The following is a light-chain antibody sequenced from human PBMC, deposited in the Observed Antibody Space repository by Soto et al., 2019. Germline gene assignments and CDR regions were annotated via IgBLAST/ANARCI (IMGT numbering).Light chain of an antibody. CDR3: GTWDSSLSDAVV. CDR2: DND. J-gene: IGLJ2*01. V-gene: IGLV1-51*01. CDR1: SSNIGRNY. Sequence: QSVLTQPPSVSAAPGQKVTISCSGTSSNIGRNYVAWYQQLPGTAPKLLIYDNDKRPSGIPDRFSGSKSGTSATLGITGLQTGDVADYYCGTWDSSLSDAVVFGEGTKVTVL.